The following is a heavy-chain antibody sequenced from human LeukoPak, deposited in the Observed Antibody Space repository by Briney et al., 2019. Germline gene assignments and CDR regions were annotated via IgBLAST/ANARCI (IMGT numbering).Heavy chain of an antibody. CDR1: GGSISSSSYY. CDR3: ARRGIFSAFDI. V-gene: IGHV4-39*01. CDR2: IYYSGST. Sequence: SETLSLTCTVSGGSISSSSYYWGWIRQPPGKGLEWIGSIYYSGSTYYNPSLKSRVTISVDTSKNQFSLKLSSVTAADTAVNYCARRGIFSAFDIWGQGTMVTVSS. J-gene: IGHJ3*02.